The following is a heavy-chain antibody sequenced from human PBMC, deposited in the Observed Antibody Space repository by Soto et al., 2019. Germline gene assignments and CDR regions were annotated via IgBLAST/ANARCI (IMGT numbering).Heavy chain of an antibody. CDR2: ISSSSSYI. V-gene: IGHV3-21*01. J-gene: IGHJ4*02. CDR3: ARDYYGSGSPAFDN. D-gene: IGHD3-10*01. Sequence: EVQLVEFGGGLVKPGGSLRLSCAASGFTFSSYSMNWVRQAPGKGLEWVSYISSSSSYIYYTDSVKGRFTITRDNAKNSLYLQMNSLRAEDTAVYYCARDYYGSGSPAFDNWGQGTLVTVSS. CDR1: GFTFSSYS.